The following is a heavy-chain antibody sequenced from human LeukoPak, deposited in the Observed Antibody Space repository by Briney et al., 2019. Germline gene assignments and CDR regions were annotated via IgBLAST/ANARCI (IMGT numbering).Heavy chain of an antibody. CDR1: GYIFTNYG. J-gene: IGHJ4*02. CDR3: ARVLSSGYYYWLYYFDY. Sequence: GASVMVSCKASGYIFTNYGISWVRQAPGQGLEWMGWISADNGDTNYAQKVQGRVTMTTDTSTDTAYMEVRSLRSDDTAVYYCARVLSSGYYYWLYYFDYWGQGTLVTVSS. D-gene: IGHD3-22*01. V-gene: IGHV1-18*01. CDR2: ISADNGDT.